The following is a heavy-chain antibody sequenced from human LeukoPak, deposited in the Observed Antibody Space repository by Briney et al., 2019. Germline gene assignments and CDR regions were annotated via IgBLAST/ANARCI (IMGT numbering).Heavy chain of an antibody. D-gene: IGHD1-1*01. Sequence: RGESLKISCKGSGYSFTSYWIDWVRQMPGRGLEWMGRIDPEDSYINYSPSFQGHVTFSVDKAITTAYLEWSSVKSSDAAVYFCASPSPIGGTTGALDLWGQGTMVSVSS. CDR2: IDPEDSYI. CDR3: ASPSPIGGTTGALDL. V-gene: IGHV5-10-1*01. CDR1: GYSFTSYW. J-gene: IGHJ3*01.